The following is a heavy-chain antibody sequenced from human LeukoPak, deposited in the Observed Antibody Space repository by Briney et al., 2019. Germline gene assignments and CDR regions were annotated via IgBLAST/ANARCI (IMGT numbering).Heavy chain of an antibody. Sequence: PSETLSLTCSVSGGSISSYYWSWIRQPAGKGLEWIGRIFTTGSTNYNPSLKSRATISVDKSKNLCSLKLSSVTAADTAVYYCARDQVASYGSGSGWFDPWGQGTLVTVSS. D-gene: IGHD3-10*01. CDR2: IFTTGST. CDR1: GGSISSYY. CDR3: ARDQVASYGSGSGWFDP. V-gene: IGHV4-4*07. J-gene: IGHJ5*02.